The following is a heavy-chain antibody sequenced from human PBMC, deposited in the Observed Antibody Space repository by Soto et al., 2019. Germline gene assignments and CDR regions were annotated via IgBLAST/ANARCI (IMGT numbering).Heavy chain of an antibody. Sequence: GGSLRLSCAASGFTFSSYWMHWVRQAPGKGLVWVSRINSDGSSTSYADSVKGRFTISRDNAKNTLYLQMNSLRAEDTAVYYCARGNYFWSGYLSLTDLDYWGQGTLVTVSS. CDR3: ARGNYFWSGYLSLTDLDY. D-gene: IGHD3-3*01. CDR1: GFTFSSYW. J-gene: IGHJ4*02. V-gene: IGHV3-74*01. CDR2: INSDGSST.